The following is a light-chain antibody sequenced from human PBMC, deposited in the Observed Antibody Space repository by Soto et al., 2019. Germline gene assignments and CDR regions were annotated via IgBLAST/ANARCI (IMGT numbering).Light chain of an antibody. CDR3: QQHLGRHT. Sequence: DIVFAQSPFTVSLYPGERATLSCRASQSVSGYLVWYQQKPGQAPRLLIYDASTRATGIPARFSGSGSGTDFTLTISSLEPEDFAVYYCQQHLGRHTFGQGTKVDIK. J-gene: IGKJ1*01. CDR1: QSVSGY. V-gene: IGKV3-11*01. CDR2: DAS.